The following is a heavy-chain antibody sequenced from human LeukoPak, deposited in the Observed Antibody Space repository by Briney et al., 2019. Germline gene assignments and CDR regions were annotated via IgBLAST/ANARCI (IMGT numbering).Heavy chain of an antibody. CDR2: ISSSGSTI. CDR1: GFTFSSYS. D-gene: IGHD3-10*02. Sequence: GGSLRLSCAAYGFTFSSYSMNWVRQAPGKGLEWVSYISSSGSTIYYAVSVKGRFTISRDNAKNSLYLQMNSLRAEDTAVYYCAELGITMIGGVWGKGTTVTISS. V-gene: IGHV3-48*04. J-gene: IGHJ6*04. CDR3: AELGITMIGGV.